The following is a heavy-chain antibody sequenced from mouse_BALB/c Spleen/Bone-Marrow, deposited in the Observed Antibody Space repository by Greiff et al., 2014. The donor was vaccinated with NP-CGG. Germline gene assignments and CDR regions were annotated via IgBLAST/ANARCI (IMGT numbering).Heavy chain of an antibody. CDR2: IYPGDGDT. V-gene: IGHV1-87*01. CDR1: GYTFTSYW. CDR3: ARAKRCGEMDY. J-gene: IGHJ4*01. Sequence: QVQLQQPGAELARPGASVKLSCKASGYTFTSYWMQWVKQRPGQGLEWIGAIYPGDGDTRFTQKFKGKATLTADKSSSTAYMQLSSLASEDSAVYYCARAKRCGEMDYWGQGTSVTVSS.